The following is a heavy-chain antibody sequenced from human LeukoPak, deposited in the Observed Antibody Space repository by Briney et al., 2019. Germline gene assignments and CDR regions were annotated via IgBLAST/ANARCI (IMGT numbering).Heavy chain of an antibody. Sequence: PGGSLTLSCAASGFTLSSYGMHWARHAPGKGLEWLAVIWFDGNNKYHTDSVKGRLTISRHNSKNTLYLQMHSLRVEETAVYYCARDNHQLLHSFYYAMDVWGQGTSVTVSS. V-gene: IGHV3-33*01. CDR1: GFTLSSYG. CDR2: IWFDGNNK. D-gene: IGHD2-2*01. CDR3: ARDNHQLLHSFYYAMDV. J-gene: IGHJ6*02.